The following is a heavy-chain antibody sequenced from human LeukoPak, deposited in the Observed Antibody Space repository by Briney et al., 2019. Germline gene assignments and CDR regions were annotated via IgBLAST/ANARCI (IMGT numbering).Heavy chain of an antibody. Sequence: PGGSLRLSCAASGFTFSSYAMHWVRQAPGKGREWVAVISYDGSNKYYADSVKGRFTISRDNSKNTLYLQMNSLRAEDTAVYYCAKEKWLRLFDYWGQGTLVTVSS. V-gene: IGHV3-30*04. CDR1: GFTFSSYA. J-gene: IGHJ4*02. D-gene: IGHD5-12*01. CDR2: ISYDGSNK. CDR3: AKEKWLRLFDY.